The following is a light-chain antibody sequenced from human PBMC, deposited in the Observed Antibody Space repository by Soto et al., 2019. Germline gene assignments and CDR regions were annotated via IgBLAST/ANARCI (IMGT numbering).Light chain of an antibody. Sequence: QSVLTQPPSESGTPGQRVTISCSGSSSNIGSNIVNWYQQLPGTAPKLLIYSNNQRPSGVPDRFSGSKSGTSASLAISGLQSEDEADHYCAAWDDSLNGRYVFGTGTKLTFL. CDR3: AAWDDSLNGRYV. CDR1: SSNIGSNI. V-gene: IGLV1-44*01. CDR2: SNN. J-gene: IGLJ1*01.